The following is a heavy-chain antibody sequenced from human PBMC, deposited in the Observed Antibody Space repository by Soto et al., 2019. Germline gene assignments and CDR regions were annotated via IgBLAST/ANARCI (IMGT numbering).Heavy chain of an antibody. Sequence: GESLKISCKGSGYSFSSYWVGWVRQMPVKGLEWMGIIYPGDSDTRYSPSFQGQVTISADKSISTAYLQWSSLKASDTALYCCARRRPYDSSVGNDYWGQGTLVTVSS. D-gene: IGHD3-22*01. J-gene: IGHJ4*02. CDR2: IYPGDSDT. CDR1: GYSFSSYW. CDR3: ARRRPYDSSVGNDY. V-gene: IGHV5-51*01.